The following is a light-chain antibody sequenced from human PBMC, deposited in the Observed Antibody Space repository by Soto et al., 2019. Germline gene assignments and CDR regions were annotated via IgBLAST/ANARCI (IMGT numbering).Light chain of an antibody. Sequence: DIQMTQSPPSLSASVGDRVTITCRASQGISNYLAWYQQKPGKVPKLLIYAASTLQSGVPSRFSGSGSGTDFTLTISSLQPEDVATYYCQKYNSAPPGTFGQGTKVEIK. CDR1: QGISNY. V-gene: IGKV1-27*01. CDR2: AAS. J-gene: IGKJ1*01. CDR3: QKYNSAPPGT.